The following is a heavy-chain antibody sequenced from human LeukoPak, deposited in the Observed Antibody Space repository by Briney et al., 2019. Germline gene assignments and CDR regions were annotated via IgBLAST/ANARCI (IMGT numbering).Heavy chain of an antibody. CDR3: AGESGDLDAFDI. D-gene: IGHD2-21*02. Sequence: PGGSLRLSCAASGFTFSSYDMHWVRQATGKGLEWVSAIGTAGDTYYPGSVKGRFTISRENVKNSLYLQMNSLRAGDTAVYYCAGESGDLDAFDIWGQGTMVTVSS. V-gene: IGHV3-13*01. CDR1: GFTFSSYD. CDR2: IGTAGDT. J-gene: IGHJ3*02.